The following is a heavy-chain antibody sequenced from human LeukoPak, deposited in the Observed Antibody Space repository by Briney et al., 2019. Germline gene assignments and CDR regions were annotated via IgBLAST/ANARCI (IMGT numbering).Heavy chain of an antibody. J-gene: IGHJ5*02. Sequence: SETLSLTCAVSGHSISSGSYWGWIRQPPGKGLEWIESMYHSGSTFYNPPLMSRVTISVDTSNNQFSLKLSSVTAADTAVYYCARTYYYGSFEKNRFDPWGQGTLVTVSS. CDR2: MYHSGST. CDR1: GHSISSGSY. CDR3: ARTYYYGSFEKNRFDP. V-gene: IGHV4-38-2*01. D-gene: IGHD3-10*01.